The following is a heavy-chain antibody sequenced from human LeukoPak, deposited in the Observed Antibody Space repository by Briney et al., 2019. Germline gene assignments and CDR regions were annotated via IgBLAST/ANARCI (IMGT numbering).Heavy chain of an antibody. CDR3: ARGKDYYYYGMDV. Sequence: PGGSLRLSCATSGFTFDDYGMSWVRQAPGKGLEWVSGINWNGGSTGYAESVKGRFTISRDNAKNSLYLQMNSLRAEDTAVYHCARGKDYYYYGMDVWGQGTTVTVSS. CDR2: INWNGGST. V-gene: IGHV3-20*01. CDR1: GFTFDDYG. J-gene: IGHJ6*02.